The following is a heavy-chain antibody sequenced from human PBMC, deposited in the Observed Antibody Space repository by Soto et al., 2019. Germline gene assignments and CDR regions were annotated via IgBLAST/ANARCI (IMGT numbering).Heavy chain of an antibody. CDR1: GFTFNNYA. CDR2: ITSSGAA. CDR3: AKGESSVSARDFDP. J-gene: IGHJ5*02. D-gene: IGHD3-22*01. Sequence: DVQLLESGGDLAQPGGSLRLSCEASGFTFNNYAIAWVRQAPGKGLEWVSGITSSGAAYYADSVKGRFTISRDNSKNTLYLPMNSLRAEDTAVYYCAKGESSVSARDFDPWGQGTLVTVSS. V-gene: IGHV3-23*01.